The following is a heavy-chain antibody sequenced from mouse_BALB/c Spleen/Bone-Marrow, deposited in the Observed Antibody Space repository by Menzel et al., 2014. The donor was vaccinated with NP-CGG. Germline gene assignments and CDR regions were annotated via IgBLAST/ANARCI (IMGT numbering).Heavy chain of an antibody. CDR3: ARDDYDGYFDY. D-gene: IGHD2-4*01. J-gene: IGHJ2*01. CDR1: GFSLTRYG. Sequence: QVHVKQSGPGLVAPSQSLSITCTVSGFSLTRYGVHWVRQPPGKGLEWLGVIWAGGYINYNSALMSRLSISEDNSKSQVFLKMNSLQTDDTAMYFCARDDYDGYFDYWGQGTTLTVSS. V-gene: IGHV2-9*02. CDR2: IWAGGYI.